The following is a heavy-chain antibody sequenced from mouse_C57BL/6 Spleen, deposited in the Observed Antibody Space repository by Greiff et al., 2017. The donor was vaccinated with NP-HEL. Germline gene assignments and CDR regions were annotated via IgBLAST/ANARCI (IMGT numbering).Heavy chain of an antibody. V-gene: IGHV5-9-1*02. CDR2: ISSGGDYI. CDR1: GFTFSSYA. D-gene: IGHD4-1*01. CDR3: TRDTSLGKGVYYAMDY. J-gene: IGHJ4*01. Sequence: EVKVVESGEGLVKPGGSLKLSCAASGFTFSSYAMSWVRQTPEKRLEWVAYISSGGDYIYYADTVKGRFTISRDNARNTLYLQMSSLKSEDTAMYYCTRDTSLGKGVYYAMDYWGQGTSVTVSS.